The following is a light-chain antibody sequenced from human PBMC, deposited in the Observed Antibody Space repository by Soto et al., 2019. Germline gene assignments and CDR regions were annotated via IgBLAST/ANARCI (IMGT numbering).Light chain of an antibody. CDR2: DAS. CDR1: QSVSSSY. J-gene: IGKJ2*01. Sequence: EIVLTQSPSTLSLSPGERATLSCRASQSVSSSYLAWYQQKPGQAPRLLMYDASSRATGIPDRFSGSGSGTDFTLTISRLEPEDFAVYYCQQYGSSPWYTFGQGTKLEIK. CDR3: QQYGSSPWYT. V-gene: IGKV3-20*01.